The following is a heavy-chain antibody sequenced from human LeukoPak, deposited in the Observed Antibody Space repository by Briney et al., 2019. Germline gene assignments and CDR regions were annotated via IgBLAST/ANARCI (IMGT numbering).Heavy chain of an antibody. D-gene: IGHD2-21*02. J-gene: IGHJ3*02. V-gene: IGHV3-23*01. CDR1: GFTVSGNY. CDR2: ISGSGGST. CDR3: AKLGYCGGDCHLGAFDI. Sequence: PGGSLRLSCAASGFTVSGNYMSWVRQAPGKGLEWVSAISGSGGSTYYADSVKGRFTISRDNSKNTLYLQMNSLRAEDTAVYYCAKLGYCGGDCHLGAFDIWGQGTMVTVSS.